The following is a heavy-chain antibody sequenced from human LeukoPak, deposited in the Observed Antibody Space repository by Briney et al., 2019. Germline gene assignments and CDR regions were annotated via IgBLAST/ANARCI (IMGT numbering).Heavy chain of an antibody. V-gene: IGHV4-59*12. CDR1: GGSISSYY. CDR2: IYYSGST. Sequence: SETLSLTCTVSGGSISSYYWSWIRQPPGKGLEWIGYIYYSGSTNYNPSLKSRVTISVDTSKNQFSLKLSSVTAADTAVYYCARDRQNYYDSSGYYYGGYFDYWGQGTLVTVSS. D-gene: IGHD3-22*01. CDR3: ARDRQNYYDSSGYYYGGYFDY. J-gene: IGHJ4*02.